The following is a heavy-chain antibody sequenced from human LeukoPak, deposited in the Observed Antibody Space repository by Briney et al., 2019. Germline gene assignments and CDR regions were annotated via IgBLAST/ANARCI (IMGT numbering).Heavy chain of an antibody. Sequence: ASVKVSCKASGYTFTSYYMHWVRQAPGPGLEWMGIIDPSGGSTSYAQKFQGRVTMTRDTSTSTVYMELSSLRSEDTAVYYCARDLTEDSSGYHLFPPFDYWGQGTLVTVSS. D-gene: IGHD3-22*01. J-gene: IGHJ4*02. V-gene: IGHV1-46*01. CDR1: GYTFTSYY. CDR3: ARDLTEDSSGYHLFPPFDY. CDR2: IDPSGGST.